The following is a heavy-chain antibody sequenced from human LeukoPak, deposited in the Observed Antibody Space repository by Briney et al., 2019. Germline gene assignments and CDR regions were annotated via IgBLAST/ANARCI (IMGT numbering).Heavy chain of an antibody. D-gene: IGHD3-22*01. CDR1: GGTFSSYA. CDR3: ARGVYYYDSSGYYISDIDY. J-gene: IGHJ4*02. V-gene: IGHV1-69*04. CDR2: IIPIFGIA. Sequence: SVKVSCKASGGTFSSYAISWVRQAPGQGLEWMGRIIPIFGIANYAQKFQGRVTITADKSTSTACMELSSLRSEDTAVYYCARGVYYYDSSGYYISDIDYWGQGTLVTVSS.